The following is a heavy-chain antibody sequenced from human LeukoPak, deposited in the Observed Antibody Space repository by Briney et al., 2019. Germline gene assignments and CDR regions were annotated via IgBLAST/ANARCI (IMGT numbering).Heavy chain of an antibody. Sequence: PSETLSLTCAVYGGSFSGYYWSWIRQPPGKGLEWIGEINHSGSTNYNPSLKSRVTISVDTSKNQFSLKLSSVTAADTAVYYCAGGGWLNYWGQGTLVTVSS. CDR1: GGSFSGYY. CDR2: INHSGST. J-gene: IGHJ4*02. D-gene: IGHD6-19*01. CDR3: AGGGWLNY. V-gene: IGHV4-34*01.